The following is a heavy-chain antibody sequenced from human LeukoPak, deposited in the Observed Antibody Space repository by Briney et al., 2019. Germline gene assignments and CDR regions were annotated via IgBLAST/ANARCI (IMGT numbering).Heavy chain of an antibody. D-gene: IGHD3-9*01. CDR2: MNPKSGNT. CDR3: ARGHYDALTGYYKDYFDN. Sequence: ASVKVSCKASGYTFINYGIAWVRQAPGQRLEWMGWMNPKSGNTGYAQSFQGRVTMTRNTSIGTAYMELSSLRSEDTAVYYCARGHYDALTGYYKDYFDNWGQGTVVTVSS. CDR1: GYTFINYG. V-gene: IGHV1-8*02. J-gene: IGHJ4*02.